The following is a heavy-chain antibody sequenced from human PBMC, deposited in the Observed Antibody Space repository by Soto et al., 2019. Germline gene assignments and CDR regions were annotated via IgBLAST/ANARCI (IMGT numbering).Heavy chain of an antibody. CDR3: ARHSVDTAMVPNWFDP. V-gene: IGHV1-18*01. CDR2: ISAYNGNT. J-gene: IGHJ5*02. Sequence: ASVKVSCKASGYTFTSYGISWVRQAPGQGLEWMGWISAYNGNTNYAQKLQGRVTMTTDTSTSTAYMDLRSLRSDDTAVYYCARHSVDTAMVPNWFDPWGQGTLVTVSS. D-gene: IGHD5-18*01. CDR1: GYTFTSYG.